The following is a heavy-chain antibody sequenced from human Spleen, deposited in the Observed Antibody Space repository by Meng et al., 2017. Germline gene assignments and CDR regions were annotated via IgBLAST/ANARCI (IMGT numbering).Heavy chain of an antibody. V-gene: IGHV4-34*01. J-gene: IGHJ2*01. CDR2: IYYSGST. Sequence: QVQLQQWGAGLLKPSETLSLTCAVYGGSFSGYYWSWIRQPPGKGLEWIGYIYYSGSTYYNPSVKSLVTISVDTSKNQFSLKLSSVTAADTAVYYCARFRTTNYWYLDLWGRGTLVTVSS. CDR1: GGSFSGYY. CDR3: ARFRTTNYWYLDL. D-gene: IGHD4-17*01.